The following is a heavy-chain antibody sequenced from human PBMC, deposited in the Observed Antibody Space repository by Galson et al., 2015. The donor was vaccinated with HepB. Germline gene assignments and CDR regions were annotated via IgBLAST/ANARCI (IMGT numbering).Heavy chain of an antibody. Sequence: SVKVSCKASGYTFTSYGISWVRQAPGQGLEWMGWISAYNGNTNYAQKLQGRVTMTTDTSTSTAYMELRSLRSDDTAVYYCARNYQLLPPTEGGHFDYWGQGTLVTVSS. J-gene: IGHJ4*02. D-gene: IGHD2-2*01. CDR3: ARNYQLLPPTEGGHFDY. CDR2: ISAYNGNT. V-gene: IGHV1-18*01. CDR1: GYTFTSYG.